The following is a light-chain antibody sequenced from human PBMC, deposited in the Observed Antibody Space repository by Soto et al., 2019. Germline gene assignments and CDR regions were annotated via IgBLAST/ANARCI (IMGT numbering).Light chain of an antibody. J-gene: IGLJ2*01. Sequence: QSVLTQPASVSGSPGQSITISCTGTSSDVVGYNYVSWYQQHPGKAPKLMIYEVSNRPSGVSNRFSGSKSGNTASLTISGLQAEDEADYYCSSYSSSSTIVVFGGGTKLTVL. CDR3: SSYSSSSTIVV. V-gene: IGLV2-14*01. CDR1: SSDVVGYNY. CDR2: EVS.